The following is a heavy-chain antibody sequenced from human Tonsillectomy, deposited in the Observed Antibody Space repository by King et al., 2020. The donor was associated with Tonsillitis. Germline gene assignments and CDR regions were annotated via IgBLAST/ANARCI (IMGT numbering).Heavy chain of an antibody. J-gene: IGHJ6*02. CDR1: GYTFTSYY. D-gene: IGHD5-18*01. CDR2: INPSGGST. V-gene: IGHV1-46*01. CDR3: ASKEQDTVMDLYGMDV. Sequence: QLVQSGAEVKKPGASVKVSCKASGYTFTSYYMHWVRQAPGQGLEWMGIINPSGGSTSYAQKFQGRVTMTRDTSTSTVYMELSSLRSEDTAVYYCASKEQDTVMDLYGMDVWGQGTPVTVSS.